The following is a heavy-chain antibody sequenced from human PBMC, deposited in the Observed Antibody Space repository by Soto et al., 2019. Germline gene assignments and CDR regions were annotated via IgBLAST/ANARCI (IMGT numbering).Heavy chain of an antibody. J-gene: IGHJ4*02. D-gene: IGHD3-10*01. Sequence: PSETLSLTCAVYGGSFSGYYWSWIRQPPGKGLEWIGEINHSGSTNYNPSLKSRVTISVDTSKNQFSLKLSSVTAADTAVYYCARGHYGPFDYWGQGTLVTVSS. V-gene: IGHV4-34*01. CDR2: INHSGST. CDR1: GGSFSGYY. CDR3: ARGHYGPFDY.